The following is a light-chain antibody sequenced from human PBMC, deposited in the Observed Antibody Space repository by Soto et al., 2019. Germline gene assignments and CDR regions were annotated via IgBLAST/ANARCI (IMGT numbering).Light chain of an antibody. CDR1: SSNIGGNS. V-gene: IGLV1-51*01. CDR2: DDD. CDR3: GSWDSSLSAYV. J-gene: IGLJ1*01. Sequence: VLTQPPSVSAAPGQRVTISCSGSSSNIGGNSVSWYQQLPGTAPKLLIYDDDKRPSGIPDRFSGSKSGTSATLGITGFQTGDEADHYCGSWDSSLSAYVFGTGTKVT.